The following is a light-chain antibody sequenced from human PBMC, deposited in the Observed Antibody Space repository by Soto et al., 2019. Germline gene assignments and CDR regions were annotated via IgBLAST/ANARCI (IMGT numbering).Light chain of an antibody. J-gene: IGKJ1*01. CDR1: QDIGTY. CDR2: DAS. Sequence: IQMTQSPSSLSASVGDRVSITCRATQDIGTYLAWYQQIPGKAPKLLIYDASTLQTGVPSRFSGSGSGTDFTLTISYLQSEDFGTYYCQQFYNYPRTFGQGTKVDIK. CDR3: QQFYNYPRT. V-gene: IGKV1-8*01.